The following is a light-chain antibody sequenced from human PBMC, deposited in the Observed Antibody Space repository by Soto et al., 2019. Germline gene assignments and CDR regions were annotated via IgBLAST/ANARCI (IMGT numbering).Light chain of an antibody. CDR2: GNN. CDR1: SSNIGAGYD. Sequence: QSVLTQQPSVSGAPGQRVTISCTGSSSNIGAGYDVHWYQQLPGTAPKLLIYGNNNRPSGVPDRFSGSKSGTSASLAITGLQADDEADYYCQSYDSSLSGYVFGTGTKLTVL. V-gene: IGLV1-40*01. J-gene: IGLJ1*01. CDR3: QSYDSSLSGYV.